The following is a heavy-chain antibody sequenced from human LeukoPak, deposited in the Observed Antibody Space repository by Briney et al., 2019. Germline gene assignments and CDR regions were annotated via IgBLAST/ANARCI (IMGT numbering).Heavy chain of an antibody. J-gene: IGHJ2*01. CDR1: GYTFTSYY. CDR3: ARGEEVATIPTLNWYFDL. CDR2: INPSGGST. Sequence: ASVKVSCKASGYTFTSYYMHWVRQAPGQGLEWMGIINPSGGSTSYAQEFQGRVTMTRDTSTSTVYMELSSLRSEDTAVYYCARGEEVATIPTLNWYFDLWGRGTLVTVSS. D-gene: IGHD5-24*01. V-gene: IGHV1-46*01.